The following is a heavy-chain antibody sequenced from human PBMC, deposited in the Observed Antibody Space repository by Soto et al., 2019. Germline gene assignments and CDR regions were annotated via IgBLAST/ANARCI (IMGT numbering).Heavy chain of an antibody. CDR1: GGSISSSSYY. CDR3: ARTMVRGVEFDY. D-gene: IGHD3-10*01. V-gene: IGHV4-39*01. Sequence: SETLSLTCTVSGGSISSSSYYWGWIRQPPGKGLEWIGSIYYIGSTYYNPSLKSRVTISVDTSKNQFSLKLSSVTAADTAVYYCARTMVRGVEFDYWGQGTLVTVSS. J-gene: IGHJ4*02. CDR2: IYYIGST.